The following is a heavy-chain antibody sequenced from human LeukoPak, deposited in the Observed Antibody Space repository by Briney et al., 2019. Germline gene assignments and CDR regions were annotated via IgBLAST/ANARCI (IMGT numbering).Heavy chain of an antibody. Sequence: SETLSLTCTVSGGSISSYYWSWIRQPAGKGLEWIGRIYTTGSTNYNPSLKSRVTMSVDTSKNQFSLKLSSVTAAATAVYYCASSGYRYYYYYMDVWGKGTTVTVSS. V-gene: IGHV4-4*07. D-gene: IGHD6-25*01. CDR1: GGSISSYY. J-gene: IGHJ6*03. CDR2: IYTTGST. CDR3: ASSGYRYYYYYMDV.